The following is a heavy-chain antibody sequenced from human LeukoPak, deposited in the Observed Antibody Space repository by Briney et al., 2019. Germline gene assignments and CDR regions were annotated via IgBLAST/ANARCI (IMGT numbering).Heavy chain of an antibody. Sequence: GGSLRLSCAASGFTFSNYEMNWVRQAPGKGLEWVSYISSSGSTIYYADSVKGRFTISRDNAKDSLYLQMNSLRAEDTAVYYCARDGVDSSGYYYGYWGQGTLVTVSS. CDR2: ISSSGSTI. J-gene: IGHJ4*02. CDR1: GFTFSNYE. D-gene: IGHD3-22*01. V-gene: IGHV3-48*03. CDR3: ARDGVDSSGYYYGY.